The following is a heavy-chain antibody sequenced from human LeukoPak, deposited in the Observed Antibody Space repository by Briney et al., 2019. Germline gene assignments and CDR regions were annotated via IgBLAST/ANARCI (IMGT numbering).Heavy chain of an antibody. CDR3: ARSGYWGYDILTGYADY. CDR1: GGTFSSYA. D-gene: IGHD3-9*01. CDR2: ITPIFGTA. Sequence: SVKVSCKASGGTFSSYAISWVRQAPGQGLEWMGGITPIFGTANDAQKFQGRVTITADESTSTAYMELSSLRSEDTAVYYCARSGYWGYDILTGYADYWGQGTLVTVSS. V-gene: IGHV1-69*13. J-gene: IGHJ4*02.